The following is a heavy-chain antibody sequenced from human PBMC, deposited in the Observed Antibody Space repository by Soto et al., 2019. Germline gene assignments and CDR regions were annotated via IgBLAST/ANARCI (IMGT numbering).Heavy chain of an antibody. Sequence: XETLSLTCTVSGCSISSYYWSWIRQPPGKGLEWIGYIYYSGSTNYNPSLKSRVTISVDTSKNQFSLKLSSVTAADTAVYYCASGVSSGAFDYWGQGTLVTVSS. CDR3: ASGVSSGAFDY. D-gene: IGHD1-26*01. CDR2: IYYSGST. CDR1: GCSISSYY. J-gene: IGHJ4*02. V-gene: IGHV4-59*01.